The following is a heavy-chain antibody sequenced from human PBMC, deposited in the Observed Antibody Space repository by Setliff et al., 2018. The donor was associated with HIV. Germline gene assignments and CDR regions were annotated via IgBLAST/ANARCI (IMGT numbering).Heavy chain of an antibody. J-gene: IGHJ2*01. D-gene: IGHD4-17*01. CDR2: ISTRGGII. CDR3: AKDRTSCGDYVLDPSFDL. V-gene: IGHV3-48*03. CDR1: GFTFSNYE. Sequence: GSLRLSCAASGFTFSNYEMNWVRQAPGKGLEWVSHISTRGGIIYYADSVKGRYTISRDNSTNSVYLQMHSLRAEDTAVYYCAKDRTSCGDYVLDPSFDLWGRGTLVTVSS.